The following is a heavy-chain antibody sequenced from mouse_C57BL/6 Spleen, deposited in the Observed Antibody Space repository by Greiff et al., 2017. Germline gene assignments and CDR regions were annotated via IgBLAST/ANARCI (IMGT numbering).Heavy chain of an antibody. CDR3: ARPYYSNYGAMDY. V-gene: IGHV1-4*01. CDR1: GYTFTSYT. Sequence: QVQLQQSGAELARPGASVKMSCKASGYTFTSYTMHWVKQRPGQGLEWIGYINPSSGYTKYNQKFKDKATLTADKSSSTAYMQLSSLTYEDSAVYYCARPYYSNYGAMDYWGQGTSVTVSS. CDR2: INPSSGYT. D-gene: IGHD2-5*01. J-gene: IGHJ4*01.